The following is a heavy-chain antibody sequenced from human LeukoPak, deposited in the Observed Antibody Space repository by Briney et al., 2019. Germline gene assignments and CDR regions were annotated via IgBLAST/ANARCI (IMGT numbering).Heavy chain of an antibody. CDR1: GFTFSSYA. CDR2: ISGSGGST. V-gene: IGHV3-23*01. Sequence: PGGSLRLSCAASGFTFSSYAMSWVRQAPGKGLEWVSAISGSGGSTYYADSVKGRFTISRDNSKNTLYLQMNSLRAEDTAVYYCAKTIVVEVAAYGGYFDYWGQGTLVSVSS. J-gene: IGHJ4*02. CDR3: AKTIVVEVAAYGGYFDY. D-gene: IGHD2-15*01.